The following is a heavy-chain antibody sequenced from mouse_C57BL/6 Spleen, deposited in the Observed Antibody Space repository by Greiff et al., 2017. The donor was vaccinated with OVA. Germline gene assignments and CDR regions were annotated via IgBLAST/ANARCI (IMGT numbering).Heavy chain of an antibody. J-gene: IGHJ1*03. CDR2: ISYDGSN. CDR1: GYSITSGYY. D-gene: IGHD1-1*01. Sequence: DVHLVESGPGLVKPSQSLSLTCSVTGYSITSGYYWNWIRQFPGNKLEWMGYISYDGSNNYNPSLKNRISITRDTSKNQFFLKLNSVTTEDTATYYCAFTTVVPWYFDVWGTGTTVTVSS. CDR3: AFTTVVPWYFDV. V-gene: IGHV3-6*01.